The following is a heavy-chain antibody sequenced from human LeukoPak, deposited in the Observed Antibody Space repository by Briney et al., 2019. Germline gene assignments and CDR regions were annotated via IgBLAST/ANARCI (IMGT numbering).Heavy chain of an antibody. J-gene: IGHJ6*02. CDR3: AKELYGGNIVIFRYGMDV. Sequence: GGSLRLSCAVSGFTVSSNYMSWVRQPPGKGLEWVSAISGSGGSTYYADSVKGRFTISGDNSKNTLYLQMNSLRAEDTAVYYCAKELYGGNIVIFRYGMDVWGQGTTVTVSS. CDR2: ISGSGGST. V-gene: IGHV3-23*01. CDR1: GFTVSSNY. D-gene: IGHD4-23*01.